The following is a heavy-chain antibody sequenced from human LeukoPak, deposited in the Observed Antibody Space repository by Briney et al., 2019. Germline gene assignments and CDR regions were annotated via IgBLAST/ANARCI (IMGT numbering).Heavy chain of an antibody. V-gene: IGHV4-61*02. CDR3: ARDERGSSGRYVDFQH. Sequence: SETLSLTCAVSGGSISSGSYFWSWIRQPAGKGLEWIGRIYTTGSTNYNPSLRSRVIISVDTSKDQFSLKVTSVTAADTAVYYCARDERGSSGRYVDFQHWGQGTLVTVSS. J-gene: IGHJ1*01. CDR2: IYTTGST. D-gene: IGHD6-19*01. CDR1: GGSISSGSYF.